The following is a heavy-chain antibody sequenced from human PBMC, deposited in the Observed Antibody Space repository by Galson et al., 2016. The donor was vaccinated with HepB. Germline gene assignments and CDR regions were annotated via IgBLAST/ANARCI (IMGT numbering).Heavy chain of an antibody. J-gene: IGHJ4*02. D-gene: IGHD1-1*01. Sequence: SVKVSCKASGDSFTNSDIHWVRQATGQGLEWMGWLNPNSENTDYAQKFQGRVSMTRNTSIWAAYMELSSLTSEDTAVYFCAISATGLSFDSWGQGTLVTVSS. V-gene: IGHV1-8*01. CDR2: LNPNSENT. CDR3: AISATGLSFDS. CDR1: GDSFTNSD.